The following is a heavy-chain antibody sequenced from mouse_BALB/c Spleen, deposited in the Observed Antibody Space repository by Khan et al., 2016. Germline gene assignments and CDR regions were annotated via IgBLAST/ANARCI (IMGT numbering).Heavy chain of an antibody. CDR3: ARSSRGFAY. Sequence: EVQLQESGPGLVKPSQSLSLTCTVTGYSITSDYAWNWIRQFPGNKLEWMGYISYSGSTSYNPSLKSRISITRDTSKNQFFLQLNSVTTEDTATYYCARSSRGFAYWGQGTLVTVSA. CDR2: ISYSGST. V-gene: IGHV3-2*02. J-gene: IGHJ3*01. CDR1: GYSITSDYA. D-gene: IGHD1-1*01.